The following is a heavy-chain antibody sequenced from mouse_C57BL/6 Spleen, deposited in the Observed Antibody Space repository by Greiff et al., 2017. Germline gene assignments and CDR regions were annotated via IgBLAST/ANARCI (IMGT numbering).Heavy chain of an antibody. D-gene: IGHD1-1*01. V-gene: IGHV1-39*01. J-gene: IGHJ3*01. CDR2: LNPNYGTT. CDR1: GYSFTDYN. Sequence: EVQLQESGPELVKPGASVKISCKASGYSFTDYNMNWVKQSNGKSLEWIGVLNPNYGTTSYNQKFKGKATLTVDQASSTAYMQLNSLTSEDSAVYYCARPAYGSSPDWFAYWGQGTLVTVSA. CDR3: ARPAYGSSPDWFAY.